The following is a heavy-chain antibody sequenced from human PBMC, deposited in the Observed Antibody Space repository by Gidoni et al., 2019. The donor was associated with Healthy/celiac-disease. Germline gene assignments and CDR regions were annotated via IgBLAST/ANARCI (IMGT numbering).Heavy chain of an antibody. V-gene: IGHV3-48*03. CDR2: ISSSGSTI. CDR3: ARDGERYCSGGSCLDAFDI. D-gene: IGHD2-15*01. J-gene: IGHJ3*02. CDR1: GFPFRSSQ. Sequence: EVQLVESGGGLVQPGGSLSLSCAASGFPFRSSQMNWVRQAPGKGLEWVSYISSSGSTIYYADSVKGRFTISRDNAKNSLYLQMNSLRAEDTAVYYCARDGERYCSGGSCLDAFDIWGQGTMVTVSS.